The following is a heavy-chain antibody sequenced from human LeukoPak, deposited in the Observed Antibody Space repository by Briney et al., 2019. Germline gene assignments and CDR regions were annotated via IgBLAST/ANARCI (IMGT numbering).Heavy chain of an antibody. CDR3: ARDRNTDFWSGYYTNYFDY. CDR1: GFTFSRYE. J-gene: IGHJ4*02. D-gene: IGHD3-3*01. CDR2: ISTSGSTI. V-gene: IGHV3-48*03. Sequence: GGSLRLSCAASGFTFSRYEMNWVRQAPGKGLEWVSYISTSGSTISYADSVKGRSTISRDNAKNSLSLQMSSLRAEDTAVYYCARDRNTDFWSGYYTNYFDYWGQGTLVIVSS.